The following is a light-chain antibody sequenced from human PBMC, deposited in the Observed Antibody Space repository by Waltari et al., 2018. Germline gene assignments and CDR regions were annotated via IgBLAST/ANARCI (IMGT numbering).Light chain of an antibody. CDR3: QAWDSSIVV. CDR2: QDS. J-gene: IGLJ2*01. CDR1: KLGDKY. V-gene: IGLV3-1*01. Sequence: SYELTQPPSVSVPPGQTASITCSGDKLGDKYACWYQQKPGQSPVLVIYQDSKRPSGIHARVSGSNSGNTATLTISGTQAMDEADYYCQAWDSSIVVCGGGTKLTVL.